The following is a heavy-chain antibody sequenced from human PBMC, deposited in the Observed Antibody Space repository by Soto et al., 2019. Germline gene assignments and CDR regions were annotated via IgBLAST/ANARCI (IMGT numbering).Heavy chain of an antibody. CDR2: IIPIFGAA. J-gene: IGHJ6*02. D-gene: IGHD6-6*01. CDR3: ASCSSYYYYGMDV. V-gene: IGHV1-69*06. CDR1: GGTFSSYA. Sequence: GASVKVSCKASGGTFSSYAISWVRQAPGQGLEWMGGIIPIFGAANYAQKFQGRVTITADKSTSTAYMELSSLGSEDTAVYYCASCSSYYYYGMDVWGQGTTVTVSS.